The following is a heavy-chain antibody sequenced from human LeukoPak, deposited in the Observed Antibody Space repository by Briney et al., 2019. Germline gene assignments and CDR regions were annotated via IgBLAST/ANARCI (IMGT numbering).Heavy chain of an antibody. CDR2: IYYSGST. CDR3: ARDGGSGWSLTGGNWFDP. J-gene: IGHJ5*02. Sequence: PSETLSLTCTVSGGSISSGSYYWGWIRQPPGKGLEWIGSIYYSGSTYYNPSLKSRVTISVDKSKNQFSLKLSSVTAADTAVYYCARDGGSGWSLTGGNWFDPWGQGTLVTVSS. D-gene: IGHD6-19*01. V-gene: IGHV4-39*07. CDR1: GGSISSGSYY.